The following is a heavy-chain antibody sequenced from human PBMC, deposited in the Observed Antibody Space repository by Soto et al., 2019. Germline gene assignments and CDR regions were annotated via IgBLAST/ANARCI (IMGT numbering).Heavy chain of an antibody. CDR3: ARGCSSTRCYDAFDI. D-gene: IGHD2-2*01. CDR1: GFTFSSYD. CDR2: IGTAGDT. V-gene: IGHV3-13*01. Sequence: GGSLRLSCAASGFTFSSYDMHWVRQATGKGLEWVSAIGTAGDTYYPGSVKGRFTISRENAKNSLYLQMNNLRAGDTAVYYCARGCSSTRCYDAFDIWGQGTMVTVSS. J-gene: IGHJ3*02.